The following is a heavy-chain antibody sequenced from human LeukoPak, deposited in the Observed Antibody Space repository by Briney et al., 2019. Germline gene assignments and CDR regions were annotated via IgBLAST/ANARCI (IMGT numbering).Heavy chain of an antibody. CDR1: GYTFTSYG. J-gene: IGHJ5*02. CDR3: ARGGTGYAPFTRWFDP. D-gene: IGHD5-12*01. V-gene: IGHV1-18*01. Sequence: ASVKVSCKASGYTFTSYGISWVRQAPGQGLEWMEWISAYNGNTNYAQKLQGRVTMTTDTSTSTAYMELRSLRSDDTAVYYCARGGTGYAPFTRWFDPWGQGTLVTVSS. CDR2: ISAYNGNT.